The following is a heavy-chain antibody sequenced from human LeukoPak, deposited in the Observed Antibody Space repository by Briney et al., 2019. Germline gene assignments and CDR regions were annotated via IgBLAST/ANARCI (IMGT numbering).Heavy chain of an antibody. V-gene: IGHV3-23*01. D-gene: IGHD2-8*01. CDR1: GFAFSNYA. Sequence: GGSLRLSCTTSGFAFSNYAMNWVRQAPGKGPEWVSGISGFNTYYADSVKGRFAIFRNNSKNVLYLQMDRLRAEDTAVYSCAKDVCTSPRCLLYFDSWGQGTLVTVSS. CDR3: AKDVCTSPRCLLYFDS. CDR2: ISGFNT. J-gene: IGHJ4*02.